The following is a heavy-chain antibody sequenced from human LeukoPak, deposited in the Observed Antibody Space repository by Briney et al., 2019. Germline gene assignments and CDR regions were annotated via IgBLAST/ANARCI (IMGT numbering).Heavy chain of an antibody. CDR1: GGAFSSYA. CDR2: IIPIFGIA. CDR3: ARDEGIAVAGVFDY. V-gene: IGHV1-69*04. D-gene: IGHD6-19*01. Sequence: SVKVSCKASGGAFSSYAISWVRQAPGQGLEWMGRIIPIFGIANYAQKFQGRVTITADKSTSTAYMELSSLRSEDTAVYYCARDEGIAVAGVFDYWGQGTLVTVSS. J-gene: IGHJ4*02.